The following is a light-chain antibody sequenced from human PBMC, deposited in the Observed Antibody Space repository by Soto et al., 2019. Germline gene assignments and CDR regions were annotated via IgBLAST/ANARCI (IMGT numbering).Light chain of an antibody. CDR2: KAS. J-gene: IGKJ1*01. Sequence: DIQMTQSPSTLSGSVGDRVAITCRASQSISSSLAWYQQKPGKAPKLLIYKASSLESGVPSRFSGSGSGTEFTLTISSLQPDDFAAYYCQQYNSYSWTFGQGTKVDVK. V-gene: IGKV1-5*03. CDR1: QSISSS. CDR3: QQYNSYSWT.